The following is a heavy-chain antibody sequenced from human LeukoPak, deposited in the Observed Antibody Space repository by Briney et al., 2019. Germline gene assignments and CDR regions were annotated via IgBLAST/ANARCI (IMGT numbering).Heavy chain of an antibody. Sequence: GGSLILSCAASGFTVSSNYMSWVRQAPGKGLEWVSVIYSGGSTYYADSVKGRFTISRGNSKNTLYLQMNSLRAEDTAVYYCARAGDGYSYEIDYWGQGTLVTVSS. CDR3: ARAGDGYSYEIDY. V-gene: IGHV3-53*01. J-gene: IGHJ4*02. CDR1: GFTVSSNY. CDR2: IYSGGST. D-gene: IGHD5-18*01.